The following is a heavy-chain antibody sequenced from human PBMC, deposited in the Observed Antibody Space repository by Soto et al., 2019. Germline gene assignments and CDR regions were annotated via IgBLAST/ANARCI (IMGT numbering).Heavy chain of an antibody. CDR2: IIPILGIA. Sequence: QVQLVQSGAEVKKPGSSVKVSCKASGGTFSTYTISWVRQAPGQGLEWMGRIIPILGIANYAQKFQGRVTNTADKSTSTAYMELSSLRSEDTGLYYCARGTTLITNWFDPWGQGTLVTVSS. V-gene: IGHV1-69*02. CDR1: GGTFSTYT. J-gene: IGHJ5*02. D-gene: IGHD4-17*01. CDR3: ARGTTLITNWFDP.